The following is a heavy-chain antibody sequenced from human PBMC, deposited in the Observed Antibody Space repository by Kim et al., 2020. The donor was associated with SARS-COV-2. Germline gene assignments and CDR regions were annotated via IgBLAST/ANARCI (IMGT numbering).Heavy chain of an antibody. CDR2: IYTSGST. J-gene: IGHJ3*02. V-gene: IGHV4-61*02. CDR1: GGSISSGSYY. D-gene: IGHD1-26*01. Sequence: SETLSLTCTVSGGSISSGSYYWSWIRQPAGKGLEWIGRIYTSGSTNYNPSLKSRVTISVDTSKNQFALKLSSVTAADTAVYYCARDGGWERAAFDIWGQGTMVTVSS. CDR3: ARDGGWERAAFDI.